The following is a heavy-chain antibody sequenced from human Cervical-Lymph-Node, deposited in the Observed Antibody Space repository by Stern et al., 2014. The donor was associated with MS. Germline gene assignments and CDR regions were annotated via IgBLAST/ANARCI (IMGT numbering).Heavy chain of an antibody. CDR3: ARDRRGYSYGSGVFDY. D-gene: IGHD5-18*01. Sequence: VQLVESGGGVVQPGRSLRLPCAASGFTFSRYAFHWVRQAPGKGLEWVAVISYDGRPEDYPAAEKGRFTISRADSKHTQLLQMDRLRADDTAIYYCARDRRGYSYGSGVFDYWGQGTLVAVSS. CDR1: GFTFSRYA. CDR2: ISYDGRPE. V-gene: IGHV3-30*01. J-gene: IGHJ4*02.